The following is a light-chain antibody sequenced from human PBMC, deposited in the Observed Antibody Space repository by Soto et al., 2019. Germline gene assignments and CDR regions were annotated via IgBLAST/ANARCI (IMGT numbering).Light chain of an antibody. CDR2: LNSDGSH. J-gene: IGLJ2*01. V-gene: IGLV4-69*01. CDR3: QTGGTGIL. CDR1: SGHSSYA. Sequence: QSVLTQSPSASASLGASVKLTCTLSSGHSSYAIAWHQQQPEQGPRYLMKLNSDGSHSKGDGIPDRFSGSSSGAERYLTISSLQSEDEADYYCQTGGTGILFGGGTKLTVL.